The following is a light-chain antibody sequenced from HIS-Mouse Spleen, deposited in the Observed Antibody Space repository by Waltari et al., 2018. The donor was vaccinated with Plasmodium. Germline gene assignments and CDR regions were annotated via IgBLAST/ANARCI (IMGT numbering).Light chain of an antibody. CDR2: GAS. CDR3: QQYNNWSFT. V-gene: IGKV3-15*01. J-gene: IGKJ3*01. Sequence: EIVMTQSPATLSVSPGERATLSCRASQSVSSNLAWYQQKPGQAPRLLIYGASTRATGIQARFSGSGSGTEFTLTISSLHSEDFAVYYCQQYNNWSFTFGPGTKVDIK. CDR1: QSVSSN.